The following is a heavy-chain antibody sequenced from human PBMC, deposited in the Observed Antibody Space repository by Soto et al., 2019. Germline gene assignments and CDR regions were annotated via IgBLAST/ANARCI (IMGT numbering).Heavy chain of an antibody. D-gene: IGHD4-17*01. Sequence: QVQLVESGGGVVQPGRSLRLSCAASGFTFSSYGMHWVRQAPGKGLEWVAVIWYDGSNKYYADSVKGRFTISRDNSKNTLYLQMNSLRAEDTAVYYCARDPLLMTTVTTFDYWGQGTLVTVSS. CDR2: IWYDGSNK. CDR3: ARDPLLMTTVTTFDY. J-gene: IGHJ4*02. CDR1: GFTFSSYG. V-gene: IGHV3-33*01.